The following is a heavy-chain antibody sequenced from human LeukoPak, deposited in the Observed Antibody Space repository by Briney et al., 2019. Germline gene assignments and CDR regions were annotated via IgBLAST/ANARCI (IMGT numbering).Heavy chain of an antibody. J-gene: IGHJ4*02. D-gene: IGHD3-22*01. CDR1: GYTFTDYN. V-gene: IGHV1-2*02. Sequence: GASVKVSCKASGYTFTDYNIHCVRQAPGQGLEWMGWINPKSGGTIYAQKFQGRVTMTRDTSISTAYMELNRLRSDDTAVYYCARGASYSYDSSGYLPPRGLDYWGQGSLVTVSS. CDR2: INPKSGGT. CDR3: ARGASYSYDSSGYLPPRGLDY.